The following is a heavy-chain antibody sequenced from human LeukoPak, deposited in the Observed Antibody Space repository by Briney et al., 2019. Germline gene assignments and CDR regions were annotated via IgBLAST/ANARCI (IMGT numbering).Heavy chain of an antibody. J-gene: IGHJ4*02. D-gene: IGHD5-18*01. V-gene: IGHV1-69*01. CDR1: GGTFSGYA. Sequence: SVKVSCKASGGTFSGYAISWVRQAPGQGLEWMGGIIPIFGTANYAQKFQGRVTITADESTSTAYMELSSLRSEDTAVYYCALTRGYSYANDYWGQGTLVTVSS. CDR2: IIPIFGTA. CDR3: ALTRGYSYANDY.